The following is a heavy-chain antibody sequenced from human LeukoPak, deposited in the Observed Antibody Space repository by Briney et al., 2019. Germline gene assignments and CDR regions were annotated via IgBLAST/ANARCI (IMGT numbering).Heavy chain of an antibody. V-gene: IGHV3-66*02. Sequence: GGSLRLSCAASGFTVSSKYMSWVRQAPGKGLEWVSVIYSGGSTYYADSVKGRFTISRDNSKNTLYLQMNSLRAEDTAVYYCARGGGGYSYGFSYYWGQGTLVTVSS. D-gene: IGHD5-18*01. J-gene: IGHJ4*02. CDR1: GFTVSSKY. CDR2: IYSGGST. CDR3: ARGGGGYSYGFSYY.